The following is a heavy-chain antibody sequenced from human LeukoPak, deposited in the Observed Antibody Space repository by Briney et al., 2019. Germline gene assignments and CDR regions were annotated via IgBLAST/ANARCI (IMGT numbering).Heavy chain of an antibody. CDR2: INHSGST. D-gene: IGHD1-1*01. V-gene: IGHV4-34*01. J-gene: IGHJ3*02. CDR3: ARETNDLDAFDI. Sequence: SETLSLTCAVYGGSFSGYYWSWIRQPPGKGLEWIGEINHSGSTNYNPSLKSRVTISVDTSKNQFSLKLSSVTAADTAVYYCARETNDLDAFDIWGQGTMVTVSS. CDR1: GGSFSGYY.